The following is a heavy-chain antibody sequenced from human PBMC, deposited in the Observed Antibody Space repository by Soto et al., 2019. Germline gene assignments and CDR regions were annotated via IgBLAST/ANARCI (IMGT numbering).Heavy chain of an antibody. Sequence: SETLSLTCAVYGGSFSGHYWSWIRQPPGKGLEWIGEINHSGSTNYNPSLKSRVTISVDTSKNQFSLKLSSVTAADTAVYYCARARRSWSSYYFDYWGQGTLVTVSS. V-gene: IGHV4-34*01. CDR1: GGSFSGHY. D-gene: IGHD6-13*01. CDR3: ARARRSWSSYYFDY. J-gene: IGHJ4*02. CDR2: INHSGST.